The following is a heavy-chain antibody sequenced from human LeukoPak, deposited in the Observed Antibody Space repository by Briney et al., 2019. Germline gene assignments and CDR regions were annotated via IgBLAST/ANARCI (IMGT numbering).Heavy chain of an antibody. CDR2: ISLSSSYI. V-gene: IGHV3-21*01. J-gene: IGHJ3*02. Sequence: PGGSLRLSCAASGFTFSSYSMNWVRQAPGKGLEWVSSISLSSSYIYYADSVKGRFTISRDNAKNSLYLQMNSLRAGDTAVYYCTRDNPYSESLAADDAFDIWGQGTMVTVSS. CDR1: GFTFSSYS. D-gene: IGHD1-26*01. CDR3: TRDNPYSESLAADDAFDI.